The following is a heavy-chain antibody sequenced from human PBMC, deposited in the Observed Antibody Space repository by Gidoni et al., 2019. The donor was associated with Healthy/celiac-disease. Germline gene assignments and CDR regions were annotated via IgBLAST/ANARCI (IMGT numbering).Heavy chain of an antibody. CDR1: GFTFSSYA. J-gene: IGHJ4*02. V-gene: IGHV3-23*01. D-gene: IGHD1-26*01. Sequence: HLLESGGGLVQHGGSLRLSCAASGFTFSSYAMSWVRQAPGKGVEWVSAISGSGGSTYYADSVKGRFTISRDNSKNTLYLQMNSMRAEDTAVYYCAKDWESTFDYWGQGTLVTVSS. CDR3: AKDWESTFDY. CDR2: ISGSGGST.